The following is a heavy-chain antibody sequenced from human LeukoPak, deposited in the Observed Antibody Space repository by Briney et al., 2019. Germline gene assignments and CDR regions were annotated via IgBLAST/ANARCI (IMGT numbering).Heavy chain of an antibody. V-gene: IGHV4-34*01. CDR2: INHSGST. Sequence: PSETLSLTCAVYGGSFSGYYWSWIRQPPGKGLEWIGEINHSGSTNYNPSLKSRVTISVDTSKNQFSLKLSSVTAADTAVYYCARGVADDCSSTSCYRSSYYFDYWAREPWSPSPQ. J-gene: IGHJ4*02. CDR1: GGSFSGYY. D-gene: IGHD2-2*01. CDR3: ARGVADDCSSTSCYRSSYYFDY.